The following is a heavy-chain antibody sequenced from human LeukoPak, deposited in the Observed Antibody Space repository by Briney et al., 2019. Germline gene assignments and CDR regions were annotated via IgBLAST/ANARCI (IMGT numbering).Heavy chain of an antibody. CDR2: IYYSGST. CDR3: ARHYYYDSSGYDDAFDI. V-gene: IGHV4-59*01. D-gene: IGHD3-22*01. CDR1: GGSISSYY. J-gene: IGHJ3*02. Sequence: PSETLSLTCTVSGGSISSYYWSWIRQPPGKGLEWIGYIYYSGSTNYNPSLKSRVTISVDTSKNQFSLKLSSVTAADTAVYYCARHYYYDSSGYDDAFDIWGQGTMVTVSS.